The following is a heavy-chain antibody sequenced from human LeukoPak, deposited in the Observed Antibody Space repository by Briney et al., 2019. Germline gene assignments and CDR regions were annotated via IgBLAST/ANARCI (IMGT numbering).Heavy chain of an antibody. CDR2: IYYSGST. V-gene: IGHV4-59*08. D-gene: IGHD1-26*01. J-gene: IGHJ4*02. Sequence: PSETLSLTCTVSGGSISSYYWSWIRQPPGKGLEWIGYIYYSGSTNYSPSLKSRVTISVDTSKNQFSLKLTSVTAADTAVYYCARQTAGGSYLFDYWGQGTLVTVSS. CDR3: ARQTAGGSYLFDY. CDR1: GGSISSYY.